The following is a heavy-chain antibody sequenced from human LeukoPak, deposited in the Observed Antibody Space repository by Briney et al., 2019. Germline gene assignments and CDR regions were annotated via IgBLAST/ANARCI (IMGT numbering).Heavy chain of an antibody. CDR2: IIPIFGTA. CDR1: GGTFSSYA. CDR3: ARSILKQYYFDY. D-gene: IGHD1/OR15-1a*01. J-gene: IGHJ4*02. Sequence: SVKVSCKASGGTFSSYAISWVRQAPGQGLEWMGGIIPIFGTANYAQKFQGRVTITADESTSTAYMELSSLRPEDTAVYYCARSILKQYYFDYWGQGTLVTVSS. V-gene: IGHV1-69*01.